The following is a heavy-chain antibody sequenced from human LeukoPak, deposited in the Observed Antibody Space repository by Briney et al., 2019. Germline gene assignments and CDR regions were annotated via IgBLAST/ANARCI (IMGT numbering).Heavy chain of an antibody. Sequence: ASVKVSCKASGYTFTGYYMHWLRQAPGQGLEWMGWINPNSGGTNYAQKFQGRVTMTRDTSISTAYMELSRLRSDDTAVYYCARPDYYDSSGATDYWGQGTLVTVSS. CDR1: GYTFTGYY. J-gene: IGHJ4*02. D-gene: IGHD3-22*01. V-gene: IGHV1-2*02. CDR2: INPNSGGT. CDR3: ARPDYYDSSGATDY.